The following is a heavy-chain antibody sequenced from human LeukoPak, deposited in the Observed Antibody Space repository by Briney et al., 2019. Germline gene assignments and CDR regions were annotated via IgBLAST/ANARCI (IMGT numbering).Heavy chain of an antibody. D-gene: IGHD3-22*01. CDR1: GYTFTSYG. V-gene: IGHV1-8*03. Sequence: ASVKVSCKASGYTFTSYGINWVRQAPGQGREWMGWINTKSGMTGHAQKFQGRITITKDTSISTVYMELSSLSSEDTAVYSCARVDGSVDSWGQGTLVTVSS. CDR2: INTKSGMT. CDR3: ARVDGSVDS. J-gene: IGHJ4*02.